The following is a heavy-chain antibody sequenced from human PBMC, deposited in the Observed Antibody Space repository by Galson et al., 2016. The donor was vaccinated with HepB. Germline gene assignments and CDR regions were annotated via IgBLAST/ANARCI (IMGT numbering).Heavy chain of an antibody. D-gene: IGHD3-16*02. V-gene: IGHV3-30*18. CDR2: ISLDGSYK. CDR3: AKGLKGGLSFVDN. J-gene: IGHJ4*02. Sequence: SLRLSCAASGFNFSTYGMHWVRQAPGKGLEWLAVISLDGSYKYYADSLKGRFAISRGNSKNTVYLQMNSLISEDTAVYYCAKGLKGGLSFVDNWGQGTLVTVSS. CDR1: GFNFSTYG.